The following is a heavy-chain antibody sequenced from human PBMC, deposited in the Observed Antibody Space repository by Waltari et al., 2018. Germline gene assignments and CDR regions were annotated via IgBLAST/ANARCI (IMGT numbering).Heavy chain of an antibody. D-gene: IGHD7-27*01. V-gene: IGHV3-48*01. Sequence: EVQLLESGGGLVQPGGSLRLSCAASGFTFSSYSINWIRQAPGKGLEWVSNSNRRTSSIYYADSVKGRFTIARDNAKNSLFLQMNSLRAEDTAVYYCARDGDFGGMDVWGQGTTVTVSS. CDR3: ARDGDFGGMDV. CDR1: GFTFSSYS. CDR2: SNRRTSSI. J-gene: IGHJ6*02.